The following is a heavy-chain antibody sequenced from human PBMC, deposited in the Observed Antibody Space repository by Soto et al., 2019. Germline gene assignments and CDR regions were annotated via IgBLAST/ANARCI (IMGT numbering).Heavy chain of an antibody. D-gene: IGHD3-22*01. Sequence: QVQLVQSGADVKQPGSSVKVSCKASGGTFSDYGFNWVRQAPGQGLEWVGGIIPIFGTANYAQKFQGRVTITADESTSTAYMELSSLRSEDTAVYYCASDAVDYDSSGYYLLSWGQGTLVTVSS. CDR1: GGTFSDYG. CDR2: IIPIFGTA. V-gene: IGHV1-69*01. J-gene: IGHJ5*02. CDR3: ASDAVDYDSSGYYLLS.